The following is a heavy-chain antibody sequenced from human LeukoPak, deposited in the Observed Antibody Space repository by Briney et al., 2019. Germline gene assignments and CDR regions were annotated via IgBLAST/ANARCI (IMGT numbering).Heavy chain of an antibody. J-gene: IGHJ4*02. Sequence: AXGXXLELVANIKQDGSEKYYVDSVKGQFTISRDNAKNSLYLQMNSLRAEDTAVYYCARGGRAPDYWGQGTLVTVSS. D-gene: IGHD3-10*01. CDR3: ARGGRAPDY. V-gene: IGHV3-7*01. CDR2: IKQDGSEK.